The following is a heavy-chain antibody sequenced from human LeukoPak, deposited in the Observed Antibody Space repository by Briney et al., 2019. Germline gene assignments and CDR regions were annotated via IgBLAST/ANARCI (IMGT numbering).Heavy chain of an antibody. CDR1: GFTFSDYG. V-gene: IGHV3-23*01. CDR2: ISGSADDT. D-gene: IGHD3-16*01. J-gene: IGHJ4*02. CDR3: AKGSDSDAYSTLDS. Sequence: GGSLRLSCVGSGFTFSDYGMSWVRQTPWNGLEWVSSISGSADDTQYADSVKGRFTISRDNFRNTLYVQMNSLRAEDTAIYYCAKGSDSDAYSTLDSWGQGTLVTVSS.